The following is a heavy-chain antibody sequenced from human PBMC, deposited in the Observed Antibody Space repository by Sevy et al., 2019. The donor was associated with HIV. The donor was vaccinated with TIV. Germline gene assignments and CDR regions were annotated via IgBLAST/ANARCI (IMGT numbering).Heavy chain of an antibody. V-gene: IGHV3-33*01. Sequence: GGSLRLSCAASGFTFSSYGMHWVRQAPGKGLEWVAVIWYDGSNKYYADSVKGRFTISRDNSKNTLYLQMNSLRAEDTAVYYGEMNYYDSGGSSFFFDYWGQGTLVTVSS. CDR1: GFTFSSYG. CDR3: EMNYYDSGGSSFFFDY. D-gene: IGHD3-22*01. J-gene: IGHJ4*02. CDR2: IWYDGSNK.